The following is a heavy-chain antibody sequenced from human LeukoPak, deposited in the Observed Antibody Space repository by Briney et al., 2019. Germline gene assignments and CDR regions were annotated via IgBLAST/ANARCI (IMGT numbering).Heavy chain of an antibody. CDR1: GFTFSSYE. D-gene: IGHD2/OR15-2a*01. J-gene: IGHJ6*03. V-gene: IGHV3-48*03. CDR2: ITSSGTTI. Sequence: PGGSLRLSCAASGFTFSSYEMSWVRQAPGKGLEWVSYITSSGTTIYYADSVKGRFTISRDNSKNTLYLQMNSLRAEDTAVYYCAKDFLGLGYYYYYMDVWGKGTTVTISS. CDR3: AKDFLGLGYYYYYMDV.